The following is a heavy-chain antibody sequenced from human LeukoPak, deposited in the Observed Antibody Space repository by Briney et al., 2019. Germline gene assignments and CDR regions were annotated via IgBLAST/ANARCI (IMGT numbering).Heavy chain of an antibody. V-gene: IGHV3-30-3*01. CDR2: ISYDGSNK. CDR1: GFTFSSYA. Sequence: GGSLRLSCAASGFTFSSYAMHWVRQAPGKGLEWVAVISYDGSNKYYAVSVKGRFTISRDNSKNTLYLQMNSLRAEDTAVYYCARAPRPTGTTSFDYWGQGTLVTVSS. D-gene: IGHD1-1*01. J-gene: IGHJ4*02. CDR3: ARAPRPTGTTSFDY.